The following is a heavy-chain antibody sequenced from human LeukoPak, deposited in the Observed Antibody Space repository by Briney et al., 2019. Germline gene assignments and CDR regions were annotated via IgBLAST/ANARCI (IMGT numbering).Heavy chain of an antibody. Sequence: PGGSLRLSCAASGFTFSTYNMNWVRQAPGKGLEWVSSISSSSNYITYADSVKGRFTISRDNAKNSLYLQVNSLRAEDTDVYYCARDVGASAPDAFDIWGEGTMVTVSS. D-gene: IGHD1-26*01. J-gene: IGHJ3*02. V-gene: IGHV3-21*01. CDR3: ARDVGASAPDAFDI. CDR1: GFTFSTYN. CDR2: ISSSSNYI.